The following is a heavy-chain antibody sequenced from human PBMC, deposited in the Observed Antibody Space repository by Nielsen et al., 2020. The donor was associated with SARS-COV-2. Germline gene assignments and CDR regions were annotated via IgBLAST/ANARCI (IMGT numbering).Heavy chain of an antibody. V-gene: IGHV3-23*01. CDR2: FYSGGTT. J-gene: IGHJ5*02. Sequence: GGSLRLSCAASGFTFSTYAMSWVRQAPGKGLEWVSVFYSGGTTLYADSVKGRFIISRDNSRNTLYLQMNSLRVEDTAVYHCAKGADYGDYAGWFDPWGQGTLVTVSS. D-gene: IGHD4-17*01. CDR1: GFTFSTYA. CDR3: AKGADYGDYAGWFDP.